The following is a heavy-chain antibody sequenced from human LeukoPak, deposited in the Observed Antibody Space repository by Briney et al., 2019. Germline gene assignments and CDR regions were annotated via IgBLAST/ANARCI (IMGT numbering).Heavy chain of an antibody. J-gene: IGHJ4*02. D-gene: IGHD2-2*02. Sequence: GGSLRLSCAVSGFTFSSYAMSWVRQAPGKGLEWVSAISGSGGSTYYADSVKGRFTISRDNSKNTLYLQMNSLRAEDTAVYYCAKSHIVVVPAAIQAFDYWGQGTLVTVSS. CDR1: GFTFSSYA. V-gene: IGHV3-23*01. CDR3: AKSHIVVVPAAIQAFDY. CDR2: ISGSGGST.